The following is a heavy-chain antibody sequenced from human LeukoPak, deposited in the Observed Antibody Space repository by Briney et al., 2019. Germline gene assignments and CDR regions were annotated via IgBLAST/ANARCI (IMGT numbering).Heavy chain of an antibody. J-gene: IGHJ4*02. Sequence: PGGSLRLSCTASGFTFSSYAMSWVRQAPGMGLEWVSAISGSGGVTYYADSVKGRFTISRDNSKNTLYLQMNSLRAEDTAVYYCAKGTYNSGWYWGQGTLVTVSS. V-gene: IGHV3-23*01. D-gene: IGHD6-19*01. CDR3: AKGTYNSGWY. CDR1: GFTFSSYA. CDR2: ISGSGGVT.